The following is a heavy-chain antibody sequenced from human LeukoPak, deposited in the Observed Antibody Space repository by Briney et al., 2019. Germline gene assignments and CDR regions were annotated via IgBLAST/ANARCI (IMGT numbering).Heavy chain of an antibody. CDR3: ANDAAQQQLSNLFYGMDV. J-gene: IGHJ6*02. Sequence: LSLTCTVSGGSISSSSYYWGWIRQPPGKGLEWVAFISYDGSYKYYADSVKGRFTISRDNSKYTLYLQMTSLRAEDTAVYFCANDAAQQQLSNLFYGMDVWGQGTTVTVSS. CDR1: GGSISSSS. CDR2: ISYDGSYK. D-gene: IGHD6-13*01. V-gene: IGHV3-30*18.